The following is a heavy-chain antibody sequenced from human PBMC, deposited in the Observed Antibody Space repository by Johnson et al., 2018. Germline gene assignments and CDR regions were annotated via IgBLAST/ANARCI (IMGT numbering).Heavy chain of an antibody. V-gene: IGHV3-53*01. CDR2: IYSGGST. CDR1: GFTVSSNY. Sequence: EVQLVESGVGLTQPGGSLRPSCAASGFTVSSNYISWVRQAPGKGLEWVSVIYSGGSTYYADPVKGRFTIARDNSKNRLFLQMNSLRVEDTAVYYCARGEAFDIWGQGTMVTVSS. J-gene: IGHJ3*02. CDR3: ARGEAFDI.